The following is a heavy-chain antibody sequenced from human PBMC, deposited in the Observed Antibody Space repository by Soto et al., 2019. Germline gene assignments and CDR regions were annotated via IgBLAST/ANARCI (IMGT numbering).Heavy chain of an antibody. CDR2: ISGSGGST. Sequence: GGSLRLSCAASGFTFSSYAMSWVRQAPGKGLEWVSAISGSGGSTYYADSVKGRFTISRDNSKNTLYLQMNSLRAEDTAVYYCAKDFLTVLMVYAQFDYWGQGTLVTVSS. CDR1: GFTFSSYA. J-gene: IGHJ4*02. CDR3: AKDFLTVLMVYAQFDY. D-gene: IGHD2-8*01. V-gene: IGHV3-23*01.